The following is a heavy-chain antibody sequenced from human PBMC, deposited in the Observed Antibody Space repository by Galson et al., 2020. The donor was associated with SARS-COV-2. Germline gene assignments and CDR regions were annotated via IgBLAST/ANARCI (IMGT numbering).Heavy chain of an antibody. CDR1: GFSVTNTNW. V-gene: IGHV4-4*02. D-gene: IGHD3-22*01. Sequence: SETLSLTCVVSGFSVTNTNWWSWVRQPPRGGLEWIGEIYHTGDNYYNPSLGSRVTISLATSENQVYLTLNSVTAADTATYFCARGSSIYYANTFDVWGQGTSVTVSA. CDR3: ARGSSIYYANTFDV. CDR2: IYHTGDN. J-gene: IGHJ3*01.